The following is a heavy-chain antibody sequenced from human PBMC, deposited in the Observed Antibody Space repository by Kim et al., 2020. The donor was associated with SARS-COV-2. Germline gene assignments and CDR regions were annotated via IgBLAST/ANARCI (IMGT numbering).Heavy chain of an antibody. V-gene: IGHV3-23*01. CDR1: GFMLSTYA. D-gene: IGHD1-1*01. CDR2: ITGSAGTFHGT. Sequence: GGSLRLSCTASGFMLSTYAMMWVRQAPGKGLEWVSTITGSAGTFHGTFYVVSVRGRFTISTDISKNTLFLHLNSLTAEDTAMYYCANGNSPGKVDWFDP. J-gene: IGHJ5*02. CDR3: ANGNSPGKVDWFDP.